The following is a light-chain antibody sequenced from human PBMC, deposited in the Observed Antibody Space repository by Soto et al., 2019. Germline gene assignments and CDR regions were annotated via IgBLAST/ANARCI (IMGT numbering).Light chain of an antibody. V-gene: IGKV3-15*01. Sequence: EIVLTQSPGTLSLSPGERATLSCRASQSVSSSYLAWYQQKPGQAPRLLIYGASTRATGIPARFSGSGSGTGFTLTISSLQSEDFAVYYCQQYNNWPQTFGQGTKVDIK. J-gene: IGKJ1*01. CDR2: GAS. CDR1: QSVSSSY. CDR3: QQYNNWPQT.